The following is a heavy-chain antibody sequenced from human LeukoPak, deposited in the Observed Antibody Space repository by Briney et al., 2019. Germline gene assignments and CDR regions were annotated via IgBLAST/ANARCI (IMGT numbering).Heavy chain of an antibody. V-gene: IGHV3-21*01. CDR2: ISSSSSYI. D-gene: IGHD6-13*01. CDR1: GFTFSSYS. CDR3: ARGRYSSSWRTLDY. J-gene: IGHJ4*02. Sequence: GSLRLSCAASGFTFSSYSMNWVRQAPGKGLEWVSSISSSSSYIYYADSVKGRFTISRDNSKNTLYLQMNSLRAEDTAVYYCARGRYSSSWRTLDYWGQGTLVTVSS.